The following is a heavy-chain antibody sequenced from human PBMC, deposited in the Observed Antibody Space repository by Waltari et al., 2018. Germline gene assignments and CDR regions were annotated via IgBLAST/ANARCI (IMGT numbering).Heavy chain of an antibody. CDR1: GGSISSYY. CDR2: IYSSGST. V-gene: IGHV4-59*01. J-gene: IGHJ6*02. D-gene: IGHD3-3*01. CDR3: ARNSIEYNDLWSGYSNNYYYGMDV. Sequence: QVQLQESGPGLVKPSETLSLTCTVSGGSISSYYWSWIRQPPGKGLEWIGYIYSSGSTNDNPSLKSGGTRAVETAKNQFSLKRRSGTDADTAVYYCARNSIEYNDLWSGYSNNYYYGMDVWGQGTTVTVSS.